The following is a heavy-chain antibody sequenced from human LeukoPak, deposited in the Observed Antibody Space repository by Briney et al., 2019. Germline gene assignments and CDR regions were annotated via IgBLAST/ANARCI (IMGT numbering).Heavy chain of an antibody. CDR2: ITSSSNYI. V-gene: IGHV3-21*01. CDR1: GYTFSSLS. J-gene: IGHJ4*02. CDR3: ARDLRL. Sequence: PGGSLRLSCAASGYTFSSLSMNWVRQAPGKGLEWVSSITSSSNYIYYASSVRGRFTISRDNAKNSLYLQMNSLRAEDTAVYYCARDLRLWGQGTLVTVSS.